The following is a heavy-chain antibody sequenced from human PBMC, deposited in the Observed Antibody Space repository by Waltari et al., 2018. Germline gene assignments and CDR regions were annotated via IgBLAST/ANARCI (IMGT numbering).Heavy chain of an antibody. V-gene: IGHV4-4*07. CDR2: INTGGNT. Sequence: QVQLQESGPGLVKTSETLYLTCPVSGGSISTYYWTWIRQPAGKGLEWIGRINTGGNTNHNPSLKSRVTMSVDTSKNQFSLTLSSVTAADTAVYYCAREVGGSRWFDPWGQGTLVTVSS. J-gene: IGHJ5*02. CDR1: GGSISTYY. D-gene: IGHD3-16*01. CDR3: AREVGGSRWFDP.